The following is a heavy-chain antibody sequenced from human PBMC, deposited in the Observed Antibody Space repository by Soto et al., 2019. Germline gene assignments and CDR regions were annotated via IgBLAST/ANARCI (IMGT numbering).Heavy chain of an antibody. V-gene: IGHV1-69*02. CDR3: ARTPPPSGYCDSTSCQNWSDH. J-gene: IGHJ5*02. Sequence: ASVKVSCKASGGTFSSYTISWVRQAPGQGLEWMGRIIPILGIANYAQKFQGRVTITADKSTSTAYMELSSLRSDDTAMYYCARTPPPSGYCDSTSCQNWSDHWGQGTLVTVSS. CDR2: IIPILGIA. CDR1: GGTFSSYT. D-gene: IGHD2-2*01.